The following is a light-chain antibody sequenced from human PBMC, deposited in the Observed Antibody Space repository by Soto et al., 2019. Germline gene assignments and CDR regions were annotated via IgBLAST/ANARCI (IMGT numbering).Light chain of an antibody. V-gene: IGLV3-21*04. J-gene: IGLJ2*01. CDR3: QVWDSSSDHPGVV. Sequence: SYELTQPPSVSVAPGKTARITCGGNNIGSKSVHWYQQKPGQAPVLVIYYDSDRPSGIPERFSGSNSGNTATLTISRVEAGDEADYYCQVWDSSSDHPGVVFGGGTKHTVL. CDR2: YDS. CDR1: NIGSKS.